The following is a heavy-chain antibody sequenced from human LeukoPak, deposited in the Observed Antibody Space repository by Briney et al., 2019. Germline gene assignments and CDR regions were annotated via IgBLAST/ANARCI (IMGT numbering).Heavy chain of an antibody. V-gene: IGHV1-69*13. Sequence: SVTVSCKASGGTFSSYAISWVRQAPGQGLEWMGGIIPIFGTANYAQKFQGRVTITADESTSTAYMELSSLRSEDTAVYYCARGITMVRGVIIPYYFDYWGQGTLVTVSS. D-gene: IGHD3-10*01. CDR3: ARGITMVRGVIIPYYFDY. J-gene: IGHJ4*02. CDR2: IIPIFGTA. CDR1: GGTFSSYA.